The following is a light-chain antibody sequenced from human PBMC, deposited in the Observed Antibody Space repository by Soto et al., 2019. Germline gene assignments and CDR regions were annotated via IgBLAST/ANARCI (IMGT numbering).Light chain of an antibody. CDR2: GAS. CDR3: HQYNQWPLWT. Sequence: VVMTQSPVTLSVSPGESATLCCRASQGVRNNLAWYQQRPGQAPRLLIYGASTRAAGIPARFSGSGSETEFTLTIRSLQSEDFAVYYCHQYNQWPLWTFGQGTKVDIK. CDR1: QGVRNN. V-gene: IGKV3-15*01. J-gene: IGKJ1*01.